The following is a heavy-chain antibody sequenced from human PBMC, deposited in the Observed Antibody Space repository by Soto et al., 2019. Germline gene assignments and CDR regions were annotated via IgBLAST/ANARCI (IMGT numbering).Heavy chain of an antibody. CDR2: IIPIFGTA. CDR1: GDTFSTYA. J-gene: IGHJ4*02. V-gene: IGHV1-69*06. Sequence: QVQLVQSGAGMKKPGSSVKVSCKASGDTFSTYAIVWVRQAPGQGLEWMGGIIPIFGTANYAQKFQGRVTITADKSASTAFMELSSLRSEDTAVYYCASSSGNNYGVGTNYYFDYWGQGTLVTVSS. CDR3: ASSSGNNYGVGTNYYFDY. D-gene: IGHD1-26*01.